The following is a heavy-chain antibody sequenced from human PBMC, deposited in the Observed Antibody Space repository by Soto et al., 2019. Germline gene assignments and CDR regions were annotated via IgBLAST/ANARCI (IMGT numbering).Heavy chain of an antibody. D-gene: IGHD3-22*01. CDR2: IYYSGST. CDR3: ARTNSSGHYYVDY. CDR1: GGSISSYY. Sequence: SETLSLTCTGSGGSISSYYWSWIRQPPGKGLEWIGYIYYSGSTNYNPSLKSRVTISVDTSKNQFSLKLSSVTAADTAVYYCARTNSSGHYYVDYWGQGTLVTVSS. V-gene: IGHV4-59*01. J-gene: IGHJ4*02.